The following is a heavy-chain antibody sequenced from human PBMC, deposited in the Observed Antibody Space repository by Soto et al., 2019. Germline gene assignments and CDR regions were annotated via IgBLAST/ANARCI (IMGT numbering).Heavy chain of an antibody. J-gene: IGHJ5*02. CDR1: GYSFTSYW. V-gene: IGHV5-51*01. Sequence: GESLEISCKGSGYSFTSYWIGWVRQMPGKGLEWMGIIYPGDSDTRYSPSFQGQVTISADRSISTAYLQWSSLKASDTAMYYCARQVTVTLYNWLDPWGQGTLVTVSS. D-gene: IGHD4-17*01. CDR2: IYPGDSDT. CDR3: ARQVTVTLYNWLDP.